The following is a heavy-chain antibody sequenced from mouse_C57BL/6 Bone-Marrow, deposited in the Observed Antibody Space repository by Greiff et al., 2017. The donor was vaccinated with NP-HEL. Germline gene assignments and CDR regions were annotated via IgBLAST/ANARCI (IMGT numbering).Heavy chain of an antibody. J-gene: IGHJ3*01. CDR3: ARRYSNYGFAY. CDR2: INPNNGGT. Sequence: VQLQQSGPELVKPGASVKISCKASGYTFTDYYMNWVKQSHGKSLEWIGDINPNNGGTSYNQKFKGKATLTVDKSSSTAYMELRSLTSEDSAVYYCARRYSNYGFAYWGQGTLVTVSA. V-gene: IGHV1-26*01. D-gene: IGHD2-5*01. CDR1: GYTFTDYY.